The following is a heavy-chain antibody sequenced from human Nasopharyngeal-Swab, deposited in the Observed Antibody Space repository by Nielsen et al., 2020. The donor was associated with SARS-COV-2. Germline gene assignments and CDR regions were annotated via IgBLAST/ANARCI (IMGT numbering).Heavy chain of an antibody. CDR3: ARVIVVVPAAHDDYYYYSGMDV. V-gene: IGHV1-69*04. CDR1: GGTFSSYA. D-gene: IGHD2-2*01. J-gene: IGHJ6*02. CDR2: IIPILGIA. Sequence: SVKVSCKASGGTFSSYAISWVRQAPGQGLEWMGRIIPILGIANYAQKFQGRVTITADKSTSTAYMELSSLRSEDTAVYYCARVIVVVPAAHDDYYYYSGMDVWGQGTTV.